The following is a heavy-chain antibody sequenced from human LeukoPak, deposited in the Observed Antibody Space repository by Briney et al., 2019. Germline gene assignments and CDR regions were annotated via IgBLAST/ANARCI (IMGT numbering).Heavy chain of an antibody. J-gene: IGHJ4*02. CDR2: IYYSGST. Sequence: PSETLSLTCTVSGGSISSGDYYWSWIRQPPGRGLEWIGYIYYSGSTYYNPSLKSRVTISVDTSKNQFSLKLSSVTAADTAVYYCAIMGASGYDPFDYWGQGTLVTVSS. D-gene: IGHD5-12*01. V-gene: IGHV4-30-4*01. CDR3: AIMGASGYDPFDY. CDR1: GGSISSGDYY.